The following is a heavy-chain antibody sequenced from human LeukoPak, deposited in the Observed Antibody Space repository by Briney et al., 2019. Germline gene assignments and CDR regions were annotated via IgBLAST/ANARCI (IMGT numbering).Heavy chain of an antibody. J-gene: IGHJ4*02. CDR2: INPNSGGT. CDR3: ARAYRVAGSRAGY. D-gene: IGHD3-3*01. CDR1: GYTFTSYG. V-gene: IGHV1-2*02. Sequence: GASVKVSCKASGYTFTSYGISWVRQAPGQGLEWMGWINPNSGGTNYAQKFQGRVTMTRDTSISTAYMELSRLRSDDTAVYYCARAYRVAGSRAGYWGQGTLVTVSS.